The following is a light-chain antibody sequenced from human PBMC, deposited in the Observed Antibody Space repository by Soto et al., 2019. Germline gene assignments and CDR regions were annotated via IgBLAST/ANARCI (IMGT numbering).Light chain of an antibody. J-gene: IGKJ3*01. CDR2: GAS. V-gene: IGKV3-15*01. Sequence: EIVMTQSPATLSFSPGERATLSCRASQSVSSNLAWYQQKPGQAPRLLIYGASTRATGIPARFSGSGSGTEFTLTISSLQSEDFAVYYCQQYNNWPLTFGPGTKVDIK. CDR1: QSVSSN. CDR3: QQYNNWPLT.